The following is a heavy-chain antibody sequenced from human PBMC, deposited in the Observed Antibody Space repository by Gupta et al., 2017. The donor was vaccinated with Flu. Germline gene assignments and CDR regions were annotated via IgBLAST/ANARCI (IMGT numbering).Heavy chain of an antibody. V-gene: IGHV3-23*01. CDR2: IRASGGNT. J-gene: IGHJ2*01. D-gene: IGHD3/OR15-3a*01. CDR3: ARGGDFWTGYCYFAP. CDR1: GFMFSTHA. Sequence: VQLLESVGGVVQPGGSRGLSCAASGFMFSTHAMTWVRQAPGKGLEWVSSIRASGGNTYYADSGKGRFTISRDNSKRTLHMQMNTLRAEDTAVYYCARGGDFWTGYCYFAPWGRGTVVTVSS.